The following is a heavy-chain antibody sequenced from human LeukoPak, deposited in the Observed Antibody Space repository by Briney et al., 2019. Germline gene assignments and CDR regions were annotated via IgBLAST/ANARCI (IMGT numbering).Heavy chain of an antibody. CDR2: ISGSGGST. D-gene: IGHD3-16*01. V-gene: IGHV3-23*01. CDR1: GFTFSSYA. CDR3: ARGGSRYFGY. Sequence: GGSLRLSCAASGFTFSSYAMSWVRQAPGKGLEWVSAISGSGGSTYYADSVKGRFTISRDNSKNSLYLQMNSLRAEDTAVYYCARGGSRYFGYWGQGNLVTVPS. J-gene: IGHJ4*02.